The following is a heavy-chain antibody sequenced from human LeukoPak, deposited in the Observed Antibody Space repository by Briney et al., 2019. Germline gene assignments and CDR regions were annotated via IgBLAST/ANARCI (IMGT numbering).Heavy chain of an antibody. CDR3: ARDRYDSSGYYQRGV. D-gene: IGHD3-22*01. CDR1: GFTFSSYE. J-gene: IGHJ6*02. CDR2: ISSSGSTI. V-gene: IGHV3-48*03. Sequence: GGSLRLSCAASGFTFSSYEMNWVRQAPGKGLEWVSYISSSGSTISYADSVKGRFTTSRDNAKNSLYLQMNSLRAEDTAVYYCARDRYDSSGYYQRGVWGQGTTVTVSS.